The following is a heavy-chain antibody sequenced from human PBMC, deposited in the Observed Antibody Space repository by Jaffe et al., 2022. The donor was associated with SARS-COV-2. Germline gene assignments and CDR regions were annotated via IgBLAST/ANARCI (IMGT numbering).Heavy chain of an antibody. CDR3: AKNGGYSYDYLPD. J-gene: IGHJ4*02. Sequence: EVQLLESGGGLLQPGGSLRLSCAASGFTFNSYAMSWVRQAPGKGLEWVSVISGSGGSTYYADSVMGRFTISRDNSKNTLYLQMKGLRAEDTAVYYCAKNGGYSYDYLPDWGQGTLVTVSS. CDR2: ISGSGGST. CDR1: GFTFNSYA. V-gene: IGHV3-23*01. D-gene: IGHD5-18*01.